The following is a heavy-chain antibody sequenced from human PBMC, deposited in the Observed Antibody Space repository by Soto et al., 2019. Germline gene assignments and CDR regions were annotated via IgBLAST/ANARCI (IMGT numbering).Heavy chain of an antibody. Sequence: PVKVSCKASGGTFNSYAISWVRPAPGKGLEWMGGIIPIFGTAKYPQKVQGRVTITADESPSTAYMGMSSLRSEDTAVYYCARASPDIVLVPAAPNLSYYYYGMDVWGQGTTVTVSS. J-gene: IGHJ6*02. V-gene: IGHV1-69*13. D-gene: IGHD2-2*01. CDR2: IIPIFGTA. CDR1: GGTFNSYA. CDR3: ARASPDIVLVPAAPNLSYYYYGMDV.